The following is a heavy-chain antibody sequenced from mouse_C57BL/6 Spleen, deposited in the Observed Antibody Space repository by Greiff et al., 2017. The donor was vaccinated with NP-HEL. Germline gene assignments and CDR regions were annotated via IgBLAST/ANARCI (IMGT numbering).Heavy chain of an antibody. J-gene: IGHJ1*03. CDR1: GYTFTSYW. CDR2: IDPSDSET. Sequence: QVQLQQPGAELVRPGSSVKLSCKASGYTFTSYWMHWVKQRPIQGLEWIGNIDPSDSETHYNQKFKDKAPLTVDKSSSTAYMTLSSLTSEDSAVYYCARATTVVANWYFDVWGTGTTVTVSS. V-gene: IGHV1-52*01. CDR3: ARATTVVANWYFDV. D-gene: IGHD1-1*01.